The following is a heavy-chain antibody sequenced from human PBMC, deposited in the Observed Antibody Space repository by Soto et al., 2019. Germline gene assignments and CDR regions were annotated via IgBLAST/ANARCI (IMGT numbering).Heavy chain of an antibody. J-gene: IGHJ4*02. CDR2: ISAYNGNT. CDR3: GGDVPPVDY. CDR1: GHTFSSYF. V-gene: IGHV1-18*01. Sequence: VQLVQSGAEVKKPGASAKVSCKASGHTFSSYFISWVRQAPGQGLEWMGWISAYNGNTNHAQNLQGRVTMTTDTAPSTSNMELGSLRTDDTGRDFRGGDVPPVDYWGQGTLVTVSS. D-gene: IGHD2-2*01.